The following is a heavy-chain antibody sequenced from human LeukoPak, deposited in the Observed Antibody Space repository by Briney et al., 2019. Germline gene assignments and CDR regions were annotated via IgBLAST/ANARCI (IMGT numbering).Heavy chain of an antibody. D-gene: IGHD2-2*01. Sequence: ASVKVSCKASEDTXTGYYIHWVRQAPGQGLEWMGWVNPNNGVTEYAQEFQGRVTMTRDTSLSTAYMELSRLRSDDTAVYYCATDHCTRTNCYEDYYHGMDVWGQGTTVTVSS. CDR1: EDTXTGYY. CDR2: VNPNNGVT. J-gene: IGHJ6*02. V-gene: IGHV1-2*02. CDR3: ATDHCTRTNCYEDYYHGMDV.